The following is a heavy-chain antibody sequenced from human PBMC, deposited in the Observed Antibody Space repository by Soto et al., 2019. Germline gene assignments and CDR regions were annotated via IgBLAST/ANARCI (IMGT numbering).Heavy chain of an antibody. CDR1: GFTFSTHG. CDR2: ISYDGSNK. CDR3: AKATGYCYSSSCRDYYYYYGMDV. V-gene: IGHV3-30*18. J-gene: IGHJ6*02. Sequence: GGSLRLSCAASGFTFSTHGMHWVRQAPGKGLEWVAVISYDGSNKYYADSVKGRFTISRDNSKNTLYLQMNSLRAEDTAVYYCAKATGYCYSSSCRDYYYYYGMDVWGQGTTVTVSS. D-gene: IGHD2-2*01.